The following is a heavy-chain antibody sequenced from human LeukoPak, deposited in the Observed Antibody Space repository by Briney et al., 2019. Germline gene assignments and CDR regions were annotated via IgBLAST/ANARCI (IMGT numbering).Heavy chain of an antibody. CDR2: ISYDGSNK. V-gene: IGHV3-30*18. Sequence: GGSLRLSCAASGFTFSSYGMHWVRQAPGEGLEWVAVISYDGSNKYYADSVKGRFTISRDNSKNTLYLQMNSLRAEDTAVYYCAKDRNAYGDYAYFDYWGQGTLVTVSS. J-gene: IGHJ4*02. CDR3: AKDRNAYGDYAYFDY. CDR1: GFTFSSYG. D-gene: IGHD4-17*01.